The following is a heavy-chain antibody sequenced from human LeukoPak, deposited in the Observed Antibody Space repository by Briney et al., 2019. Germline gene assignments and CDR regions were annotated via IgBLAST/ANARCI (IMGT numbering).Heavy chain of an antibody. CDR3: ATAGSSELLWDYAMDV. J-gene: IGHJ6*02. CDR1: GFTVSSNY. V-gene: IGHV3-53*04. Sequence: GGSLRLSCAPSGFTVSSNYMSCVRHSPGKGLECVSLIYAGGSTYYADAVKGRFTIFKHNSKNTLHLQMNSLRVEDTAVYYCATAGSSELLWDYAMDVWGQGTTVTVSS. CDR2: IYAGGST. D-gene: IGHD3-10*01.